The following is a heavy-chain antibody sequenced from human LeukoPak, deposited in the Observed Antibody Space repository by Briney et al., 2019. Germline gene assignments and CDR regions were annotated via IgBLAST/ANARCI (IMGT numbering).Heavy chain of an antibody. CDR2: INPNSGGT. CDR1: GYTFTGYY. D-gene: IGHD5-12*01. CDR3: ARDRAIDGYTEYYFDY. Sequence: GASVKVSCKASGYTFTGYYMHWVRQAPGQGLEWMGWINPNSGGTNYAQKFQGRVTMTRDTSISTAYMELSRLRSDDTAVYYCARDRAIDGYTEYYFDYWGQGTLVTVSS. V-gene: IGHV1-2*02. J-gene: IGHJ4*02.